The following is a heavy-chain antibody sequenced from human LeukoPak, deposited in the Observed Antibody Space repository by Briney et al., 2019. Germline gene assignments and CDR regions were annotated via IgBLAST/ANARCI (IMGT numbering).Heavy chain of an antibody. J-gene: IGHJ4*02. CDR2: ISAYNGNT. CDR3: ARALKWELTWLFDY. V-gene: IGHV1-18*01. Sequence: ASVKVSCKASGYTFTSYGISWVRQAPGQGLEWMGWISAYNGNTNYAQKLQGRVTMTTDTSTSTAYMELRSLRSDDTAVYYCARALKWELTWLFDYWGQGTLVTVSS. D-gene: IGHD1-26*01. CDR1: GYTFTSYG.